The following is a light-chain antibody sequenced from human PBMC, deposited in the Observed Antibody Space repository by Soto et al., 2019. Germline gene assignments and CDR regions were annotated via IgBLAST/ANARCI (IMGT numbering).Light chain of an antibody. CDR2: DAS. CDR1: QSISSW. Sequence: DIQMTQSPSTLSASVGDRVTIPCRASQSISSWLAWYQQKPGKAPKLLIYDASSLESGVPSRFSGSGSGTEFTLTISSLQPDDFATYYCQQYNSYRTFGQGTKVYIK. CDR3: QQYNSYRT. J-gene: IGKJ1*01. V-gene: IGKV1-5*01.